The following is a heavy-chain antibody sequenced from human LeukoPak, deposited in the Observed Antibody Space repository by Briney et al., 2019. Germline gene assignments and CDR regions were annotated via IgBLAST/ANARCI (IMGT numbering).Heavy chain of an antibody. CDR2: IYHSGST. J-gene: IGHJ4*02. V-gene: IGHV4-38-2*01. CDR3: ARRGFGWYDSSGYMFDY. Sequence: PSETLSLTCAVSGYSISSGYYWGWIRQPPGKGLEWIGNIYHSGSTYYNPSLKSRVTISVDTSKNQFSLKLSSVTAADTAVYYCARRGFGWYDSSGYMFDYWGQGTLVTVSS. CDR1: GYSISSGYY. D-gene: IGHD3-22*01.